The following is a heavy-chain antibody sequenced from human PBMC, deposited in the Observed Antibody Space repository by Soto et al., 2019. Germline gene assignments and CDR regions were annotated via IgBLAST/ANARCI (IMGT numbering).Heavy chain of an antibody. CDR3: ADSTGWYRHDV. J-gene: IGHJ3*01. CDR1: GDSISNSRW. V-gene: IGHV4-4*02. Sequence: QVQLQESGPGLVKPSGTLSLTCAVSGDSISNSRWWTWVRQPPGKGLEGIGDIFHSGDTNYNPSLKRRVFISVDKSQNQFSLKVSSVTAADTAVYYCADSTGWYRHDVWGQGTLVTVSS. CDR2: IFHSGDT. D-gene: IGHD6-19*01.